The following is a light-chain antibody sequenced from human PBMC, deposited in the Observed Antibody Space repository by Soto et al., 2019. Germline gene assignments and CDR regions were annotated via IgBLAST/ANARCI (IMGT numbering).Light chain of an antibody. CDR3: QQSYSTLPFT. Sequence: DIQMTQSPSSLSASVGDRVTITCRASQSISSYLNWYQQKPGKAPKLLIYAASSLQSGVPSRFSGSGSGTDSTLTISSLQPEDFATYYCQQSYSTLPFTFGPGTKVDIK. CDR1: QSISSY. J-gene: IGKJ3*01. V-gene: IGKV1-39*01. CDR2: AAS.